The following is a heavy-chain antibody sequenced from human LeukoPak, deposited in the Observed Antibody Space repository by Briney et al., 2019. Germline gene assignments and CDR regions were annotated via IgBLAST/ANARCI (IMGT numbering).Heavy chain of an antibody. D-gene: IGHD1-26*01. V-gene: IGHV1-2*04. CDR2: INPNSGGT. J-gene: IGHJ4*02. Sequence: ASVTVSCKASGYTFTGYYMHWVRQAPGQGLEWMGWINPNSGGTNYAQKFQGWVTMTRDTSISTAYMELSRLRSDDTAVYYCARLEWEYYFDYWGQGTLVTVSS. CDR1: GYTFTGYY. CDR3: ARLEWEYYFDY.